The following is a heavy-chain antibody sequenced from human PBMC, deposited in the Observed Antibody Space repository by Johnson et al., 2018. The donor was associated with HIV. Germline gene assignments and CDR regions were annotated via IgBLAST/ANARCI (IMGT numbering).Heavy chain of an antibody. D-gene: IGHD5-12*01. CDR3: ASEVYRDAFDI. CDR2: ISSNGGIT. J-gene: IGHJ3*02. Sequence: VQLVVSGGGVVQPGGSLKLACAASGFTFSAFALHWVRQASGKWLEWVGHISSNGGITYYANSVKGRFTTSRDNSKNTLYLQMGSLRAEDMAVYYCASEVYRDAFDIWGQGTMVTVSS. CDR1: GFTFSAFA. V-gene: IGHV3-64*01.